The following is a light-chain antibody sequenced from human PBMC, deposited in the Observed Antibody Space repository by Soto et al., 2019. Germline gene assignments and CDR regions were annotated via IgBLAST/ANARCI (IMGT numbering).Light chain of an antibody. CDR2: DAS. J-gene: IGKJ2*01. Sequence: DIQMTQCPSSLSASIGDRVTITCQASQDISNYLNWCQQKPGKAPKVLIYDASTLETGVPSRFSGSGSGTDFTFTISSLQHEDIATYFCQHFDNPPRYTFGQGTKLEIK. CDR3: QHFDNPPRYT. V-gene: IGKV1-33*01. CDR1: QDISNY.